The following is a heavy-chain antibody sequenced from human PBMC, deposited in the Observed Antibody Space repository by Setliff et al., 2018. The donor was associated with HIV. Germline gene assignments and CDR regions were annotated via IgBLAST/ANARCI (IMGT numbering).Heavy chain of an antibody. CDR3: ALDPGYRRDY. Sequence: KPSETLSLTCTVSGGSIRSFFWSWIRQPPGKGLEWIGHIYTSGSTNYNPSLKSRVTMSVDTSKNQFSLNLSSVTAADTAVYCCALDPGYRRDYWGQGTLVTVSS. V-gene: IGHV4-4*08. CDR2: IYTSGST. J-gene: IGHJ4*02. D-gene: IGHD5-12*01. CDR1: GGSIRSFF.